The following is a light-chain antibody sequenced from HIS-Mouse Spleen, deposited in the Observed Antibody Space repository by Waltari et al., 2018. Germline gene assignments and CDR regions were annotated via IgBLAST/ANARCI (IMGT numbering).Light chain of an antibody. V-gene: IGLV4-69*01. J-gene: IGLJ3*02. CDR3: QTWGTGPNWV. CDR2: LNSDGSH. Sequence: QLVLTQSPSASASLGASVKLTCTLSSGHSSYAIAWHQQQPEKGPRYLMKLNSDGSHSKGDGIPDCFSGSSSGAERYLTISSLQSEDEADYYCQTWGTGPNWVFGGGTKLTVL. CDR1: SGHSSYA.